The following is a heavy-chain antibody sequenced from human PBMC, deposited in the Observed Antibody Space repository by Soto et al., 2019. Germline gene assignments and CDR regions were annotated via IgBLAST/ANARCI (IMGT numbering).Heavy chain of an antibody. D-gene: IGHD6-19*01. CDR1: GFTFDDYA. Sequence: DVQLVESGGGLVQPGRSLRLSCAASGFTFDDYAMHWVRQAPGKGLEWVSGISWNSGSIGYADSVKGRFTISRDNAKNSLYLQMNSLRAEDTALYYCAKDIGSSGWYYAFDIWGQGTMVTVSS. V-gene: IGHV3-9*01. CDR3: AKDIGSSGWYYAFDI. J-gene: IGHJ3*02. CDR2: ISWNSGSI.